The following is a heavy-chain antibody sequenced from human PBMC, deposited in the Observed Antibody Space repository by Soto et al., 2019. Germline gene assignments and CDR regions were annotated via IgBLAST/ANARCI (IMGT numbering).Heavy chain of an antibody. D-gene: IGHD2-21*02. CDR1: GDSINSNFYY. J-gene: IGHJ5*02. Sequence: QFQLRESGPALLRPAESLSLSCTVSGDSINSNFYYWAWVRQSPGKVPEWTGSIFKSGNAYYHASVKSRVTMSIDTSNNQFSLRLTSVTAADTGVYYCARRALVQPRVTEGACFDPWGHGRLVTVSS. CDR3: ARRALVQPRVTEGACFDP. V-gene: IGHV4-39*01. CDR2: IFKSGNA.